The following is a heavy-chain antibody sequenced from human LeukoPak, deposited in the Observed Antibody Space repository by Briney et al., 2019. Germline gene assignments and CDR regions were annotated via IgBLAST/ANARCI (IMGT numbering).Heavy chain of an antibody. CDR1: GFTFSSYA. Sequence: SGGSLRLSCAASGFTFSSYAMSWVRQAPGKGLEWVSAISGSGGSTYYADSVKGRFTISRDNSKNTLYLQMNSLRAEDTAVYYCAKDDHGGSGWRDYFDQWGQGTLVTVSS. V-gene: IGHV3-23*01. J-gene: IGHJ4*02. D-gene: IGHD6-19*01. CDR2: ISGSGGST. CDR3: AKDDHGGSGWRDYFDQ.